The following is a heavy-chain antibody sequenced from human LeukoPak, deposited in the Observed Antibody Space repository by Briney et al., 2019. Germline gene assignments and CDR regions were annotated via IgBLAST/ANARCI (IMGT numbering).Heavy chain of an antibody. J-gene: IGHJ6*02. CDR1: GFTFSSHW. Sequence: GGSLRLSCVDSGFTFSSHWMSWVRQAPGKGLEWGANIKQDGSDKYYVDSVKGRFTISRDNAKNSLYLQMNSLRAEDTAVYYCASSYCSTTSCYGGYVMDVWGQGTTVTVSS. D-gene: IGHD2-2*01. CDR2: IKQDGSDK. V-gene: IGHV3-7*01. CDR3: ASSYCSTTSCYGGYVMDV.